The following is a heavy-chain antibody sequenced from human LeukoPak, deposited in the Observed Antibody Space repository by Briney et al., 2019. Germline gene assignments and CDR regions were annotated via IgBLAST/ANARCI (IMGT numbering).Heavy chain of an antibody. V-gene: IGHV1-18*01. D-gene: IGHD5-12*01. CDR2: ISAYNGNT. J-gene: IGHJ4*02. Sequence: ASVKVSCKASGYTFTSYGISWVRHAPGQGLEWMGWISAYNGNTDYAQKLQGRVTMTTDTSTSTAYMELRSLRSDDTAVYYCAREDIVARYFDYWGQGTLVTVSS. CDR1: GYTFTSYG. CDR3: AREDIVARYFDY.